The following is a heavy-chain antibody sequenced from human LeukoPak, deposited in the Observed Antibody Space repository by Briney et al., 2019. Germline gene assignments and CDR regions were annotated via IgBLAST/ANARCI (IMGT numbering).Heavy chain of an antibody. CDR3: ARDNSSGWYFLDY. CDR2: IYYSGST. Sequence: SETLTLTCTVSGGSISSYYWSWIRQPPGKGLEWIGYIYYSGSTNYNPSLKSRVTISVDTSKNQFSLKLSSVTAADTAVYYCARDNSSGWYFLDYWGQGTLVTVSS. V-gene: IGHV4-59*01. CDR1: GGSISSYY. D-gene: IGHD6-19*01. J-gene: IGHJ4*02.